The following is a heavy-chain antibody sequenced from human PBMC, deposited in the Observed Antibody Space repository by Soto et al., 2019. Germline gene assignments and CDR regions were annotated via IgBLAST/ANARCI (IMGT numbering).Heavy chain of an antibody. D-gene: IGHD1-26*01. CDR3: ARARGSYYFDY. CDR1: GFTFSSYA. J-gene: IGHJ4*02. CDR2: ISSNGGST. V-gene: IGHV3-64*01. Sequence: GGSLRLSCAASGFTFSSYAMHWVRQAPGKGLEYVSAISSNGGSTYYANSVKGRFTISRDNSKNTLYLQMGSLRAEDMAVYYCARARGSYYFDYWGQGTLVTVSS.